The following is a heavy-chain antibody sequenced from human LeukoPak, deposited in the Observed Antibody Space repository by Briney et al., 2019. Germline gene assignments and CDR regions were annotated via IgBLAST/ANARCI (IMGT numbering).Heavy chain of an antibody. D-gene: IGHD3-3*01. CDR2: IYYSGST. CDR3: ARTDSGTFAVVI. V-gene: IGHV4-59*01. Sequence: KTSENLSLTCTVSGGSISSYYWSWIRQPPGKGLEWIGYIYYSGSTNYNPSLKSRVTISVDTSKNQFSLKLSSVTAADTAVYYCARTDSGTFAVVIWGQGTMVTVSS. J-gene: IGHJ3*02. CDR1: GGSISSYY.